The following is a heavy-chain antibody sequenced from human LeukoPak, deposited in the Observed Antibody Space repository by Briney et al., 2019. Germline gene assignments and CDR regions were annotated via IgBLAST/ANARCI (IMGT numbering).Heavy chain of an antibody. J-gene: IGHJ4*02. Sequence: GGSLRLSCIACGFDFSDHYMTWVRQAPGKGLEWLADISASGSNMYYADSVEGRFTISRDNANNSMYLQMNSLRAEDTAVYYCARGYLYYDFWTGYPYFDFWGQGTQVVVSS. CDR2: ISASGSNM. V-gene: IGHV3-11*01. CDR1: GFDFSDHY. CDR3: ARGYLYYDFWTGYPYFDF. D-gene: IGHD3-3*01.